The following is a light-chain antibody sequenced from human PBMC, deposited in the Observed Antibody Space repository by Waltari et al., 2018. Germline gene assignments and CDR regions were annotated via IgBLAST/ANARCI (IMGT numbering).Light chain of an antibody. CDR1: SSDIGDYHY. CDR2: DVS. J-gene: IGLJ1*01. CDR3: CSYGGSFSSGYV. V-gene: IGLV2-11*01. Sequence: QSALTQPPSVSGSPGQSVTISCTGSSSDIGDYHYVSWYQQHPGKAPKFMIYDVSKRPSGVPDRFSGSKSGNTASLTISGLQTEDEADYYCCSYGGSFSSGYVFGSGTKVTVL.